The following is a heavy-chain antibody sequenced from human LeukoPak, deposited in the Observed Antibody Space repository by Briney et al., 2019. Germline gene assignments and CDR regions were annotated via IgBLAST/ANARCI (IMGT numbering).Heavy chain of an antibody. CDR1: GFTFSSYA. J-gene: IGHJ4*02. D-gene: IGHD5-18*01. V-gene: IGHV3-30*01. CDR3: ARDQGRSMVRSGYFDY. CDR2: ISYDGSNK. Sequence: PGGSLRLSCAASGFTFSSYAMHWVRQAPGKGLEWVAVISYDGSNKYYADSVKGRFTISRDNSENTLYLQMNSLRAEDTAVYYCARDQGRSMVRSGYFDYWGQGTLVTVSS.